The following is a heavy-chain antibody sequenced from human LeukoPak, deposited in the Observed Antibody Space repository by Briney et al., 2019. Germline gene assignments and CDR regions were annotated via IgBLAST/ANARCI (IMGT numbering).Heavy chain of an antibody. V-gene: IGHV4-39*07. D-gene: IGHD1-26*01. CDR1: GGSISSSSYY. CDR2: IYYSGST. CDR3: AGQPVGATRLLDV. J-gene: IGHJ6*04. Sequence: SETLSLTCTVSGGSISSSSYYWGWIRQPPGKGLEWIGSIYYSGSTYYNPSLKSRVTISVDTSKNQFSLKLSSVTAADTAVYYCAGQPVGATRLLDVWGKGTTVTVSS.